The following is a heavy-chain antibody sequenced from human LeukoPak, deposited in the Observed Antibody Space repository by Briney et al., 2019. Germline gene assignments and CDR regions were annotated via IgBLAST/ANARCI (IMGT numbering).Heavy chain of an antibody. CDR2: ISGNGGST. V-gene: IGHV3-23*01. Sequence: PGGSLRLSCAASGGTFSTYGMSWVRKAQGQGLERVSAISGNGGSTSYADSVKGRRTISRDISTNTLYLQMNSLMADAKTAYYFAKERPTRRYCIGGSCYSSYFDYWGQGTLVTVSS. D-gene: IGHD2-15*01. CDR1: GGTFSTYG. J-gene: IGHJ4*02. CDR3: AKERPTRRYCIGGSCYSSYFDY.